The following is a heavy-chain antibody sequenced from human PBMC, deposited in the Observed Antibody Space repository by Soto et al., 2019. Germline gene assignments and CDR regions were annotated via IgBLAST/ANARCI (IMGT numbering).Heavy chain of an antibody. J-gene: IGHJ6*03. CDR3: ARVGYSSSWYSFYYYMDV. Sequence: ASVKVSCKASGYTFTSYDINWVRQATGQGLEWMGWMNPNSGNTGYAQKFQGRVTMTRNTSISTAYMELSSLRSEDTAVYYCARVGYSSSWYSFYYYMDVWGKGTTVTVS. D-gene: IGHD6-13*01. V-gene: IGHV1-8*01. CDR2: MNPNSGNT. CDR1: GYTFTSYD.